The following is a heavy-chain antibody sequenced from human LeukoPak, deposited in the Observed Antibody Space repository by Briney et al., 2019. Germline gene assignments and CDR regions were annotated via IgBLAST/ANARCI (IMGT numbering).Heavy chain of an antibody. CDR3: ARRSSGSPPYYFDY. V-gene: IGHV3-30*04. CDR1: GFTFSGYA. Sequence: GGSLRLSCAASGFTFSGYAMHWVRQAPGKGLEWVALVSYDGSDKYYADSVKGRFTISRDNSKNTLYLQMNSLRAEDTAVYYCARRSSGSPPYYFDYWGQGTLVTVSS. J-gene: IGHJ4*02. D-gene: IGHD1-26*01. CDR2: VSYDGSDK.